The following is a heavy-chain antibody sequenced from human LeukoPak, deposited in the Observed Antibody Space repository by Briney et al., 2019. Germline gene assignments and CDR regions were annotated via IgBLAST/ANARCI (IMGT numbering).Heavy chain of an antibody. V-gene: IGHV5-51*01. Sequence: GESLKISCRGSGYIFTSYWIGWVRQLPGKGLEWMGIIYPGDSDTRYSPSFQGQVTISADKSISTAYLQWSSLKASDTAMYYCVRSEKTTGRSWFDPWGQGTLVTVSS. CDR1: GYIFTSYW. D-gene: IGHD1-7*01. CDR3: VRSEKTTGRSWFDP. J-gene: IGHJ5*02. CDR2: IYPGDSDT.